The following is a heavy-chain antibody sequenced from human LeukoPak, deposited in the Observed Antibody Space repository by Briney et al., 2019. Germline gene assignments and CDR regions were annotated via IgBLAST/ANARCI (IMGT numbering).Heavy chain of an antibody. J-gene: IGHJ6*03. CDR1: GYTFTGYY. Sequence: ASVKVSCKASGYTFTGYYMRWVRQAPGQGLEWMGWIDPNSGGTNYAQKFQGRVTMTRDTSISTAYMELSRLRSDDTAVYYCARDWGLGWGALTGGKSDYYYMDVWGKGTTVTVSS. V-gene: IGHV1-2*02. CDR2: IDPNSGGT. D-gene: IGHD7-27*01. CDR3: ARDWGLGWGALTGGKSDYYYMDV.